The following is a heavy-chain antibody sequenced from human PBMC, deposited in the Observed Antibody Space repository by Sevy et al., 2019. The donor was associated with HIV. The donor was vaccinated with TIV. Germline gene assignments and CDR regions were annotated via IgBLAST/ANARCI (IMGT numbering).Heavy chain of an antibody. D-gene: IGHD5-12*01. CDR3: ARSGGYSDYGMDV. V-gene: IGHV3-13*05. CDR1: GFTFSSYD. CDR2: FGPAGDQ. J-gene: IGHJ6*02. Sequence: GGSLRLSCVAAGFTFSSYDMHWVRQVTGKGLEWISGFGPAGDQFFPGSVKGRFTISRENAKNSFYLQMNNLRAGDTDVYYCARSGGYSDYGMDVWGQGTTVTVSS.